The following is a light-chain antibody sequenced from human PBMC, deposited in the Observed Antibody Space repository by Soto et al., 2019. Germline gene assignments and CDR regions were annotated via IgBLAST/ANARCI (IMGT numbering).Light chain of an antibody. J-gene: IGLJ1*01. Sequence: QSVLTQPPSASGTPGQRVTISCSGSSSNIGSNYVYWYQQLPGTAPKLLIYRNNQWPSGVPDRFSGSKSGTSASLAISGLLSEDEADYYCSAWYDSLSGYVFGTGTKLTVL. CDR2: RNN. CDR3: SAWYDSLSGYV. CDR1: SSNIGSNY. V-gene: IGLV1-47*01.